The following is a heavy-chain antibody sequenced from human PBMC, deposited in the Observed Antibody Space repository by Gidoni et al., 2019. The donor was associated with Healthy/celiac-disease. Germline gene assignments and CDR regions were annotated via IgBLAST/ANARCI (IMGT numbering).Heavy chain of an antibody. CDR1: GFTFSSYA. J-gene: IGHJ3*02. D-gene: IGHD2-15*01. CDR3: AKPDHIVVVVAATRDAFDI. CDR2: ISGSGGST. Sequence: EVQLLESGGGLVQPGGSLRLSCAASGFTFSSYAMSWVRQAPGKGLEWVSAISGSGGSTYYADSVKGRFTISRDNSKNTLYLQMNSLRAEDTAVYYCAKPDHIVVVVAATRDAFDIWGQGTMVTVSS. V-gene: IGHV3-23*01.